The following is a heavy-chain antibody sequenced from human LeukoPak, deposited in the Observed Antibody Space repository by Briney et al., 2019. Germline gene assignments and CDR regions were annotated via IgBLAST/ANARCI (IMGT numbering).Heavy chain of an antibody. CDR1: GFTFSSYA. V-gene: IGHV3-30-3*01. J-gene: IGHJ4*02. CDR2: ISYDGSNK. CDR3: ARDTLRGYSLAGSDY. Sequence: PGGALRLSCAASGFTFSSYAMHWVRQAPGRGLEGVAGISYDGSNKYYADSVKGRFTISRDNSKNTLYLQMHSLSAEDTAVYYCARDTLRGYSLAGSDYWGQGTLVTVSS. D-gene: IGHD5-18*01.